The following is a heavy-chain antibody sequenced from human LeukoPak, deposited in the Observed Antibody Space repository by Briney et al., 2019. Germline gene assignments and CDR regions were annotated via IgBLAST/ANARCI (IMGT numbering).Heavy chain of an antibody. D-gene: IGHD3-9*01. CDR2: ISGSGGST. V-gene: IGHV3-23*01. CDR3: AKDGGLLRYFDWLLSLSYFDY. J-gene: IGHJ4*02. CDR1: GFTFSSYA. Sequence: PGGSLRLSCAASGFTFSSYAMSWVRQAPGKGLEWVSIISGSGGSTYYADSVKGRFTISRDNSKNTLYLQMNSLRAEDTAVYYRAKDGGLLRYFDWLLSLSYFDYWGQGTLVTVSS.